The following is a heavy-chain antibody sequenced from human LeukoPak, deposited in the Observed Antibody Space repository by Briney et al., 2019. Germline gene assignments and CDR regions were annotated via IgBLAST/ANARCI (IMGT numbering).Heavy chain of an antibody. CDR2: ISYDGSNK. J-gene: IGHJ5*02. V-gene: IGHV3-30-3*01. CDR3: ARQSWVGATSPPVRYNWFDP. CDR1: GFTFSSYA. Sequence: PGGSLRLSCAASGFTFSSYAMHWVRQAPGKGLEWVAVISYDGSNKYYADSVKGRFTISRDNSKNTLYLQMNSLRAEDTAVYYCARQSWVGATSPPVRYNWFDPWGQGTLVTVSS. D-gene: IGHD1-26*01.